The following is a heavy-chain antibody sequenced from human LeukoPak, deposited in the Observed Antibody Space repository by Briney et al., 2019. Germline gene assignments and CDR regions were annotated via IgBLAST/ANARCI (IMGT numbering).Heavy chain of an antibody. CDR3: AGGGTYYPFIDY. D-gene: IGHD1-26*01. CDR1: GYTFTTSY. V-gene: IGHV1-18*01. Sequence: ASVRVSCKASGYTFTTSYINWVRQAPGQGLEWMEWVSAYNAKTSYAQKFQGRVTMTTDSSTNTAYMDLTSLRSDDTAVYYCAGGGTYYPFIDYWGQGTQVTVSS. J-gene: IGHJ4*02. CDR2: VSAYNAKT.